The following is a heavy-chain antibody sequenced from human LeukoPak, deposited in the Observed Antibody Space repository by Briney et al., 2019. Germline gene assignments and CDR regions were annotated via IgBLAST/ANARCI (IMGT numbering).Heavy chain of an antibody. D-gene: IGHD6-6*01. CDR3: ARGRIAARNFDY. Sequence: SETLSLTCAVYGGSFSGYYWSWIRQPPGKGLEWIGEINHSGSTNYNPSLKSRVTISVDTSKNQFSPKLSSVTAADTAVYYCARGRIAARNFDYWGQGTLVTVSS. CDR2: INHSGST. J-gene: IGHJ4*02. V-gene: IGHV4-34*01. CDR1: GGSFSGYY.